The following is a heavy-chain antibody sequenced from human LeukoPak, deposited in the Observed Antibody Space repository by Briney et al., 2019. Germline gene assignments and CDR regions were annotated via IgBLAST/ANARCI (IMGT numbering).Heavy chain of an antibody. CDR1: GFTFSSYA. CDR2: ISGSGGST. CDR3: AKSIVVVAATPLDY. Sequence: PGGSLRLSCAASGFTFSSYAMSWVRQAPGKGLEWVSAISGSGGSTCYADSVKGRFTISRDNSKNTLYLQMNSLRAEDTAVYYCAKSIVVVAATPLDYWGQGTLVTVSS. J-gene: IGHJ4*02. D-gene: IGHD2-15*01. V-gene: IGHV3-23*01.